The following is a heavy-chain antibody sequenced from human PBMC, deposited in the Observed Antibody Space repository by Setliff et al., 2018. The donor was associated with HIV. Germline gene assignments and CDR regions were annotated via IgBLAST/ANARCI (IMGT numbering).Heavy chain of an antibody. D-gene: IGHD3-3*01. CDR1: NYSINRGYY. CDR2: IYHSGST. J-gene: IGHJ5*02. CDR3: ARQSITIFGVVISGFDP. Sequence: GSLSLTCAVSNYSINRGYYWGWIRQPPGKGLEWIGSIYHSGSTYYNPSLKSRVTISVDTSKNQVSLRPTSVTAADTAVYYCARQSITIFGVVISGFDPWGQGTLVTVSS. V-gene: IGHV4-38-2*01.